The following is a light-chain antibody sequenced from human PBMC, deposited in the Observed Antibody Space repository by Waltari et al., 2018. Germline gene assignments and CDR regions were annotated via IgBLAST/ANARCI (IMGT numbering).Light chain of an antibody. CDR3: QSHDSNLNVF. CDR2: EDT. Sequence: QSVLTQPPSVSGAPGQGVAISCIANTSFIEDYYIQWYQQFPGAAPKLLIYEDTKRPSWISERISGARSGPSASLTITGLQSADEADYYCQSHDSNLNVFFGGGTRLTV. J-gene: IGLJ7*01. V-gene: IGLV1-40*01. CDR1: TSFIEDYY.